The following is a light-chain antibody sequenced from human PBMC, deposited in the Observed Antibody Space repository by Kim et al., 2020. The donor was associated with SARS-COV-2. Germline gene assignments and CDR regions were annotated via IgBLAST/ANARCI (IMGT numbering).Light chain of an antibody. CDR2: AAS. J-gene: IGKJ5*01. Sequence: AVGDHVTTTGRPSQGIINYLAGYQQKPGKVPKLLIYAASTLQSGVPSRFSVSGSGTDFTLTISSLQPEDVATYYCQKYNSAPPITFGQGTRLEIK. CDR1: QGIINY. V-gene: IGKV1-27*01. CDR3: QKYNSAPPIT.